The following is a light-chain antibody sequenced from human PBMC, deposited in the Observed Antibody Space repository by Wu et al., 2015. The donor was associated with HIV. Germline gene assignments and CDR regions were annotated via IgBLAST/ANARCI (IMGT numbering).Light chain of an antibody. CDR1: QSVRNY. CDR2: DAS. Sequence: EIVLTQSPATLSLSPGERATLSCRASQSVRNYLAWYQQKPGQAPSLLIYDASNGATGIPARFSGSGSGTDFTLTISSLEPEDFAVYYCQQRSNWWLTFGGGTKGGDQT. J-gene: IGKJ4*01. CDR3: QQRSNWWLT. V-gene: IGKV3-11*01.